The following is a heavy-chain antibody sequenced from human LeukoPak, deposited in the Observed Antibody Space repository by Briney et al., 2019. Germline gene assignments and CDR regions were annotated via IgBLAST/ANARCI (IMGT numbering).Heavy chain of an antibody. CDR3: AKDRSSSWAFDY. Sequence: GGSLRLSCAASGFTFNSYGMHWLRQAPGKGLEGVAFILYDGSNKYYVDSVKGRFTISRDNSKNTLFLQMNSLRAEDTAVYYCAKDRSSSWAFDYWGQGTLVTVSS. CDR1: GFTFNSYG. V-gene: IGHV3-30*18. CDR2: ILYDGSNK. D-gene: IGHD6-13*01. J-gene: IGHJ4*02.